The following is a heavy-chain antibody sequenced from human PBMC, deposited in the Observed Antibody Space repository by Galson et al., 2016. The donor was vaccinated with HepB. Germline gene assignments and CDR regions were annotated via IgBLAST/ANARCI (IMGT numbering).Heavy chain of an antibody. V-gene: IGHV3-15*01. Sequence: SLRLSCAVSGFTFNNAWMSWVRQAPGKGLEWVGRIKSKTDGGTTDYAAPVKGRFTISRDDSKNTLYLQMNSLKAEDTAVYYCTRCRTSCSTFDHWGQGTLVTVSS. CDR3: TRCRTSCSTFDH. CDR2: IKSKTDGGTT. J-gene: IGHJ4*02. CDR1: GFTFNNAW. D-gene: IGHD2-2*01.